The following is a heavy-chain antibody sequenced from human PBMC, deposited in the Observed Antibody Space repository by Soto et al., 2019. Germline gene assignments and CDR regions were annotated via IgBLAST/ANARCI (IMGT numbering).Heavy chain of an antibody. CDR1: GYTFSSYG. D-gene: IGHD2-8*02. CDR2: ISAYNGNT. J-gene: IGHJ5*02. V-gene: IGHV1-18*01. Sequence: ASVKVSCKASGYTFSSYGINWVRQAPGQGLEWMGWISAYNGNTNYAQKLQGRVTMTTDTSTSTAYMELRSLRSDDTAVYYCAKDGGYCTGGYCSPGPWGQGTQVTVSS. CDR3: AKDGGYCTGGYCSPGP.